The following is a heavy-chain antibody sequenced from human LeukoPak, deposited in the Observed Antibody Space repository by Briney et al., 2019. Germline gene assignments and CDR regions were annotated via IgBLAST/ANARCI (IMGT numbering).Heavy chain of an antibody. CDR3: AREGPLIFGVVDYYGMDV. J-gene: IGHJ6*02. CDR1: GGTFSSYA. V-gene: IGHV1-69*13. Sequence: ASVKVSCKASGGTFSSYAISWVRQAPGQGLEWMGGIIPIFGTANYAQKFQGRVTITADESTSTAYMELSSLRSEDTAVYYCAREGPLIFGVVDYYGMDVWGQGTTVTVSS. D-gene: IGHD3-3*01. CDR2: IIPIFGTA.